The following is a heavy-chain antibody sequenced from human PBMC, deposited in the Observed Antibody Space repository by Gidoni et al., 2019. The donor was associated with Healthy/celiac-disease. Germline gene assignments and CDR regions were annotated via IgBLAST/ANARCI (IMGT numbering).Heavy chain of an antibody. V-gene: IGHV1-18*01. J-gene: IGHJ4*02. Sequence: QVQLVQSGAEVKKPGASVKVSCKASGYTFTSYGISWVRQAPGQGLEWMGWISAYNGNTNYAQKLQGRVTMTTDTSTSTAYMELRSLRSDDTAVYYCAREGVYSGYDGDALGPPYFDYWGQGTLVTVSS. CDR1: GYTFTSYG. CDR3: AREGVYSGYDGDALGPPYFDY. D-gene: IGHD5-12*01. CDR2: ISAYNGNT.